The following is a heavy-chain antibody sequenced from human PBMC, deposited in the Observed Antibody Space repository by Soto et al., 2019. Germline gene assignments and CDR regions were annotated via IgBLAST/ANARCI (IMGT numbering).Heavy chain of an antibody. J-gene: IGHJ4*02. Sequence: SETLSLTCTVSGGSISSSSYYWGWIRQPPGKGLEWIGSIYYSGSTYYNPSLKSRVTISVDTSKNQFSLKLSSVTAADTAVYYCAGTGIFGVVIIPSAFDYWGQGTLVTVSS. D-gene: IGHD3-3*01. V-gene: IGHV4-39*01. CDR2: IYYSGST. CDR3: AGTGIFGVVIIPSAFDY. CDR1: GGSISSSSYY.